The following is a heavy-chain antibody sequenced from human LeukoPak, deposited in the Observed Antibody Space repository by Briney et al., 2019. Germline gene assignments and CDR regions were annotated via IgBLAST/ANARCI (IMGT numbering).Heavy chain of an antibody. V-gene: IGHV3-48*03. CDR3: ASDSGTMVVTRDAFDI. D-gene: IGHD4-23*01. J-gene: IGHJ3*02. CDR1: GFTFSSYE. CDR2: ISSSGSTI. Sequence: PGGSLRLSCAASGFTFSSYEMNWVRQAPGKGLEWVSYISSSGSTIYYADSVKGRFTISRDNPKNSLYLQMNSLRAEDTAVYYCASDSGTMVVTRDAFDIWGQGTMVTVSS.